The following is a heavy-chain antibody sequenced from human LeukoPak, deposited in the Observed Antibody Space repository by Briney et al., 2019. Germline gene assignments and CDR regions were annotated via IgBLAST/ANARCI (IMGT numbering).Heavy chain of an antibody. J-gene: IGHJ5*02. D-gene: IGHD3-3*01. Sequence: GRSLRLSCTASGFTFTTHAMRWVRQAPGKGPEWVVAVSHDGSKDSYRDSVKGRFTIARDNSKNTLYLQLDSLSPEDTAVYYCARRSPFFWLDPWGQGTLVTVSS. CDR3: ARRSPFFWLDP. CDR1: GFTFTTHA. V-gene: IGHV3-30*04. CDR2: VSHDGSKD.